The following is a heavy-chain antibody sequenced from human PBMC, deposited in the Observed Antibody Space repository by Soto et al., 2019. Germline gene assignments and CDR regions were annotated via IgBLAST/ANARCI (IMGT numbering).Heavy chain of an antibody. J-gene: IGHJ4*02. Sequence: QVQLQESGPGLVKPSQTLSLTCTVSGGSISYSSYYWSWIRQHPGTGLEWIGYINYSGRTYYNPSLRCRVTSTLATSKNQFSLKLTSVTAADTAVYYCARDLRGGTTFDSWGQGTLVTVSS. CDR3: ARDLRGGTTFDS. V-gene: IGHV4-31*03. CDR1: GGSISYSSYY. D-gene: IGHD1-7*01. CDR2: INYSGRT.